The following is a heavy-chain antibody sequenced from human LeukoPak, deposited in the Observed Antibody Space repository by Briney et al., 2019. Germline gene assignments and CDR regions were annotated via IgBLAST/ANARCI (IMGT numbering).Heavy chain of an antibody. CDR1: GFTVRDNY. CDR3: ASTQRGDYFDY. V-gene: IGHV3-66*01. CDR2: IYSGGST. J-gene: IGHJ4*02. Sequence: GGSLRLSCAASGFTVRDNYMSWGRQAPGKGLVWVSVIYSGGSTNYADAVKGRFTISRDKSKNTLYLQMNTLRAEDTAVYYCASTQRGDYFDYWGQGTLVTVSS. D-gene: IGHD2-15*01.